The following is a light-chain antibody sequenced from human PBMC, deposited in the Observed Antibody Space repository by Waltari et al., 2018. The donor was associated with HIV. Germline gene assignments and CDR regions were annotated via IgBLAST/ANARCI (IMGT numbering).Light chain of an antibody. CDR3: CTYASSNNLV. V-gene: IGLV2-8*01. Sequence: QSALTQPPSASGSPGQSVTISCTGTSSNVDDYNYVSWYHHHPGQLPKLMIDEVTTRPSGGPGRFACYKSSNTSSMTVSALQAEDEADYYYCTYASSNNLVFGGGTKLTVL. CDR1: SSNVDDYNY. J-gene: IGLJ2*01. CDR2: EVT.